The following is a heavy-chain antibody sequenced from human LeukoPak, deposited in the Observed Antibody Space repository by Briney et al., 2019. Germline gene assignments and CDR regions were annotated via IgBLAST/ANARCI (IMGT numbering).Heavy chain of an antibody. V-gene: IGHV4-39*07. D-gene: IGHD2-21*02. CDR1: GGSISSSSYY. CDR2: IYYSGST. Sequence: SEILSLTCTVSGGSISSSSYYWGWIRQPPGKGLEWIGSIYYSGSTYYNPSLKSRVTISVDTSKNQFSLKLSSVTAADTAVYYCARELYCGGDCYLVGSYWGQGTLVTVSS. J-gene: IGHJ4*02. CDR3: ARELYCGGDCYLVGSY.